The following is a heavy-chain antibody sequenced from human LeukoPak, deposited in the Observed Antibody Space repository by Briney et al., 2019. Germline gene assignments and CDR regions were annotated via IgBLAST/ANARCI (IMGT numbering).Heavy chain of an antibody. Sequence: GGSLRLSCAASGFTFDDYAMHWVRQAPGKGLEWVSGISWNSGSIGYADSVKGRFTISRDNAKNSLYLQMNSLRAEDTALYYCAKNKEGYFDYWGQGTLVTVSS. J-gene: IGHJ4*02. V-gene: IGHV3-9*01. CDR2: ISWNSGSI. CDR3: AKNKEGYFDY. CDR1: GFTFDDYA.